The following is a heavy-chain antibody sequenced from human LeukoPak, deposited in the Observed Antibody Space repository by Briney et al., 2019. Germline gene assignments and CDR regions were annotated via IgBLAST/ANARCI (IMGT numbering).Heavy chain of an antibody. Sequence: GGSLRLSCAASGLTFNNAWMSWVRQAPGKGLEWVGRIKSKTDGGTTDYAAPVKGRFTISRDDSKNTLYLQMNSLKTEDTAVYYCTTDKRGEYSYGYWGDYWGQGTLVTVSS. CDR1: GLTFNNAW. J-gene: IGHJ4*02. D-gene: IGHD5-18*01. CDR2: IKSKTDGGTT. V-gene: IGHV3-15*01. CDR3: TTDKRGEYSYGYWGDY.